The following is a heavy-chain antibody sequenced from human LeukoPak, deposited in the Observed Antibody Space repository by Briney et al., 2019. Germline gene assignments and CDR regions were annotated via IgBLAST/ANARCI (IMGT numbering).Heavy chain of an antibody. Sequence: GGSLRLSCVASGFSFSGYAIHWVRQAPGKGLEWVALISYNGGRKDYADSVKGRFTIDRDNAKNSLYLQMNSLRAEDTAVYYCARVHYYDSSGYYSLLFDYWGQGTLVTVSS. V-gene: IGHV3-30*04. CDR3: ARVHYYDSSGYYSLLFDY. CDR2: ISYNGGRK. D-gene: IGHD3-22*01. CDR1: GFSFSGYA. J-gene: IGHJ4*02.